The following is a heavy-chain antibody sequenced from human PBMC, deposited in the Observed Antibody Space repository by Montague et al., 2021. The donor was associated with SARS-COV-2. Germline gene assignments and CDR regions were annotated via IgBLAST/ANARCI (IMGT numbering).Heavy chain of an antibody. D-gene: IGHD3-16*02. J-gene: IGHJ5*02. CDR1: GDSIRSSGYY. CDR3: ARLGFVELWLNLGWFDP. V-gene: IGHV4-39*01. Sequence: SETLSLTCSVSGDSIRSSGYYWGWIRQPPGKGLDWIGTVYYSGSTNYNPSLKSRVTMPVDTSKNQFSLELRSVTAADTAGYYCARLGFVELWLNLGWFDPWGQGTLVTVSS. CDR2: VYYSGST.